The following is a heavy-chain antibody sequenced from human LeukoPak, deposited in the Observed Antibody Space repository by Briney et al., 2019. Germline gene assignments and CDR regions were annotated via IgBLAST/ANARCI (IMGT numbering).Heavy chain of an antibody. CDR3: YVESEYGDYDF. D-gene: IGHD4-17*01. J-gene: IGHJ4*02. CDR1: GAPIMSNY. CDR2: IYHIGRT. Sequence: SETLSLTCTVSGAPIMSNYWSWLRQTPGKGLEWIGYIYHIGRTNYNPSLMGRATISVETSNNQFSLKVTSVTAADTAVYFCYVESEYGDYDFWGQGTLVTVSS. V-gene: IGHV4-59*01.